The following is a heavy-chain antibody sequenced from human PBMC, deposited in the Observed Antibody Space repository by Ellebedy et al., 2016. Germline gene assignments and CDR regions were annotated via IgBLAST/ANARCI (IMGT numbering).Heavy chain of an antibody. CDR2: IWYDGSNK. V-gene: IGHV3-33*01. D-gene: IGHD6-13*01. CDR1: GFTFSSYG. CDR3: ASHSSSWYGGDY. J-gene: IGHJ4*02. Sequence: GGSLRLSCAASGFTFSSYGMHWVRQAPGKGLEWVAVIWYDGSNKYYADSVKGRFTISRDNSKNTLYLQMNSLRAEDTAVYYCASHSSSWYGGDYWGQGTLVTVSS.